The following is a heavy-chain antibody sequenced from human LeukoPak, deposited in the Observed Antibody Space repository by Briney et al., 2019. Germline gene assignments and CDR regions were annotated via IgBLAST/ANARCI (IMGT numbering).Heavy chain of an antibody. CDR2: ISSSGSYT. CDR3: ARGGSYSGSGSSKNWFDP. CDR1: GFTFTDYY. V-gene: IGHV3-11*03. J-gene: IGHJ5*02. D-gene: IGHD3-10*01. Sequence: GRSLRLSCAVSGFTFTDYYMSWIRQAPGKGLEWVSYISSSGSYTNYADSVKGRFTISRDSAKHSPYLQMNSLRAEDTAVYYCARGGSYSGSGSSKNWFDPWGQGTLVTVSS.